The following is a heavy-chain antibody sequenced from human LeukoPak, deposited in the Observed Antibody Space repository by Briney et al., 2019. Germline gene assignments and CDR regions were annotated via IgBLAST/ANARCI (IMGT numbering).Heavy chain of an antibody. CDR1: GFIFSRHS. V-gene: IGHV3-48*04. J-gene: IGHJ4*02. Sequence: PGGSLRLSCAASGFIFSRHSMNWVRQAPGKGLEWVSYISNDSSSIYYADSVKGRFTVSRDNAKNSLYLQMNSLRAEDTAVYYCARGLYWGQGTLVSVSS. CDR3: ARGLY. CDR2: ISNDSSSI.